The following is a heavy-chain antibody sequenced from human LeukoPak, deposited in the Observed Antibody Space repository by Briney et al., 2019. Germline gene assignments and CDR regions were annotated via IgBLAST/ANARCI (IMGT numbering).Heavy chain of an antibody. CDR3: ARETPPRRGAPAGVLFPD. CDR2: INPNSGGT. D-gene: IGHD6-13*01. Sequence: GASVKVSCKASGYTFTGYYMHWVRQAPGQGLEWMGWINPNSGGTNYAQKFQGRVTMTSDTSITTAYMELSRLRSDDTAVYYCARETPPRRGAPAGVLFPDWGHGTLVTVSS. CDR1: GYTFTGYY. J-gene: IGHJ4*01. V-gene: IGHV1-2*02.